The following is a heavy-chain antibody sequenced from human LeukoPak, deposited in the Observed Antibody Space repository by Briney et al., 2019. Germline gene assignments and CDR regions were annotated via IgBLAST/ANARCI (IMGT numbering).Heavy chain of an antibody. J-gene: IGHJ3*02. CDR1: GVSFSGYY. CDR2: INHSATT. Sequence: SETLSLTCAVYGVSFSGYYWSWIRQPPGKGLDWIGEINHSATTNYNAYLKSRVTISVETSKTQFSLRLSSVTAADTAVYYCARARGYSYGPDAFDIWGQGTMVTVSS. CDR3: ARARGYSYGPDAFDI. D-gene: IGHD5-18*01. V-gene: IGHV4-34*01.